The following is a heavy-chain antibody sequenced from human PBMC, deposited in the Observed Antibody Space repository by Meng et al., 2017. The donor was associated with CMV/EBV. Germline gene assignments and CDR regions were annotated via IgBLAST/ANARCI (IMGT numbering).Heavy chain of an antibody. CDR1: GFTFSSYW. V-gene: IGHV3-7*01. J-gene: IGHJ6*02. D-gene: IGHD4-11*01. Sequence: GESLKISCAASGFTFSSYWMSWVRQAPGKGLEWVANIKKVGSERYYVDSVKGRFTISRDNAKNSLYLQMNSLRAEDTAVYYCASMLSVTLYYYYYGMDVWGQGTTVTVSS. CDR2: IKKVGSER. CDR3: ASMLSVTLYYYYYGMDV.